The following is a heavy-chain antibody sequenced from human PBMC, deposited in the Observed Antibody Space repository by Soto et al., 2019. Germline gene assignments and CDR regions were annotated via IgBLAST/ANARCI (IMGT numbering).Heavy chain of an antibody. J-gene: IGHJ4*02. D-gene: IGHD3-22*01. CDR2: IYSGNTT. V-gene: IGHV3-53*01. CDR3: AGGRGYYDTHGYSGYYFDS. CDR1: GFTVSNKY. Sequence: EVQLVESGGGLVQPGGSLRLSCAASGFTVSNKYMSWVRQAPGKGLEWVSFIYSGNTTYYADSVKGRFTISRDNSKNTLYLQMDSLRAVDTAVYYCAGGRGYYDTHGYSGYYFDSWGQGTLVTVTS.